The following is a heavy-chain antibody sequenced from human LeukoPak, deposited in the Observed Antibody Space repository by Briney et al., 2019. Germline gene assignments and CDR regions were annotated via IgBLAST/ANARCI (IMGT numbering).Heavy chain of an antibody. CDR2: ISYSGT. D-gene: IGHD5-18*01. Sequence: SETLSLTCTVSGGPISTYYWNWIRQTPGKGLEWIAFISYSGTNYNPSLKSRVTISMDTSKTQFSLKVDSVTAADTAMYYCARGYRSYDLWGQGTLVTVSS. CDR1: GGPISTYY. J-gene: IGHJ5*02. CDR3: ARGYRSYDL. V-gene: IGHV4-59*01.